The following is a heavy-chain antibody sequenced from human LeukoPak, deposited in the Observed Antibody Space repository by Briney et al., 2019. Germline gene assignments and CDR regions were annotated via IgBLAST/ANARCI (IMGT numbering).Heavy chain of an antibody. V-gene: IGHV3-23*01. D-gene: IGHD3-10*01. Sequence: GGSLRLSCAASGFTFSSYAMSWVRQAPGKGLEWVSAISGSGGSTYYADSVKGRFTISRDNSKNTLYLQMNSLRAEDTAVSYCAKVGANILLWFGDYWGQGTLVTVSS. J-gene: IGHJ4*02. CDR1: GFTFSSYA. CDR3: AKVGANILLWFGDY. CDR2: ISGSGGST.